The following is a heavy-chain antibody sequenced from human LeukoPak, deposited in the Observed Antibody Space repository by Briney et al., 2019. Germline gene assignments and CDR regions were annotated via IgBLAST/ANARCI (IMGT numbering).Heavy chain of an antibody. V-gene: IGHV3-7*01. CDR1: GFTFTTYW. J-gene: IGHJ4*02. Sequence: GGSLRLSCATSGFTFTTYWMNWVRQAPGKGLEWVANIKQDGSEKYYVDSMKGRFTISRDNARNSLYLQMNSLRADDTAVYYCARGGGYAWDYWGQGTLVTVSS. CDR2: IKQDGSEK. CDR3: ARGGGYAWDY. D-gene: IGHD5-12*01.